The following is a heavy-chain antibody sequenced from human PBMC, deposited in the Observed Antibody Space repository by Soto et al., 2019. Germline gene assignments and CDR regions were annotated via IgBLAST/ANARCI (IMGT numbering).Heavy chain of an antibody. CDR1: GFTFSSYG. CDR3: ARKDGYCSGGSCDNWFDP. D-gene: IGHD2-15*01. CDR2: IWYDGSNK. V-gene: IGHV3-33*01. J-gene: IGHJ5*02. Sequence: QVQLVESGGGVVQPGRSLRLSCAASGFTFSSYGMHWVRQAPGKGLEWVAVIWYDGSNKYYADSVKGRFTISRDNSKNTLYLQMNSLRAEDTAVYYCARKDGYCSGGSCDNWFDPWGQGTLVTVSS.